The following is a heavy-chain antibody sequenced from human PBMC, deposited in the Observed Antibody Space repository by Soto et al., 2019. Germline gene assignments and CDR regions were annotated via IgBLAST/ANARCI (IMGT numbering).Heavy chain of an antibody. CDR3: ARGNWNYGLGIDY. CDR1: GGSISSGGYY. J-gene: IGHJ4*02. V-gene: IGHV4-31*03. D-gene: IGHD1-7*01. Sequence: KTSETLSLTCTVSGGSISSGGYYWSWIRQHPGKGLEWIGYIYYSGSTYYNPSLKSRVTISVDTSKNQFSLKLSSVTAADTAVYYCARGNWNYGLGIDYWGQGTLVTVSS. CDR2: IYYSGST.